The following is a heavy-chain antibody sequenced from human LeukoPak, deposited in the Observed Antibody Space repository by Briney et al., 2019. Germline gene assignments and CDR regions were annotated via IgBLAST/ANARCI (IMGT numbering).Heavy chain of an antibody. J-gene: IGHJ6*02. CDR1: GYTSTSYD. V-gene: IGHV1-8*01. Sequence: ASVKVSCKASGYTSTSYDINWVRQATGQGLEWMGWMNPNSGNTGYAQKFQGRVTMTRNTSISTAYMERSSLRSEDTAVYYCARASFSGYKDFHYGMDVWGQGTTVTVSS. CDR2: MNPNSGNT. D-gene: IGHD3-22*01. CDR3: ARASFSGYKDFHYGMDV.